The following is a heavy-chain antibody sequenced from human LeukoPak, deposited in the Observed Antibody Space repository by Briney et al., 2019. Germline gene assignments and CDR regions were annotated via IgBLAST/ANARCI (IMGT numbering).Heavy chain of an antibody. CDR2: IYYSGST. D-gene: IGHD2-2*03. CDR1: GGSISSTTSY. J-gene: IGHJ4*02. Sequence: PSETLSLTCAVSGGSISSTTSYWGWIRQPPGKGLEWIGRIYYSGSTFYNPSLKSRVTISVDTSKNQLSLRLSSVTAADTAGYYCARHGSTDYFDYWGQGTLVTVSS. CDR3: ARHGSTDYFDY. V-gene: IGHV4-39*01.